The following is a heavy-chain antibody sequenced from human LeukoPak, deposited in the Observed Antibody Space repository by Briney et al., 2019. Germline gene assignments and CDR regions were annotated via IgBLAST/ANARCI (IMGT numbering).Heavy chain of an antibody. CDR2: IYTSGST. J-gene: IGHJ4*02. CDR1: GGSISSGSYY. V-gene: IGHV4-61*02. CDR3: ARRPTEWWASYYFDY. Sequence: KASETLSLTCTVSGGSISSGSYYWSWIRQPAGKGLEWIGRIYTSGSTNYNPSLKSRVTISVDTSKNQFSLKLSSVTAADTAVYYCARRPTEWWASYYFDYWGQGTLVTVSS. D-gene: IGHD2-15*01.